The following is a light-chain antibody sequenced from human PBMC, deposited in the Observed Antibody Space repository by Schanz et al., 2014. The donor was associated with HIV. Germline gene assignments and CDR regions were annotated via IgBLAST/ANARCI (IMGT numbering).Light chain of an antibody. J-gene: IGLJ3*02. CDR3: AAWDDSLSGPV. CDR1: SSNFRSNA. Sequence: QSVLTQPPSASGTPGQRVTISCSGSSSNFRSNAVNWYQQLPGTGPKLLIYATYNRPSGVPDRFSGSESGTSASLAISGLQSEDEADYFCAAWDDSLSGPVFGGGTKLTVL. CDR2: ATY. V-gene: IGLV1-44*01.